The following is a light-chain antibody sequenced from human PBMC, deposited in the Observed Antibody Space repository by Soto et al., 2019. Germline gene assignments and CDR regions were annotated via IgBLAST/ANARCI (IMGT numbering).Light chain of an antibody. CDR3: QQYNNWPCT. V-gene: IGKV3-15*01. J-gene: IGKJ1*01. CDR1: QSVSSN. CDR2: GAS. Sequence: EIVMTQSPATLSVSPGERATLSCRASQSVSSNLAWYQQKPGQPPRLLIYGASTRATGIPARFSGSGSGTEFTLTFSSLQSADFAVYYCQQYNNWPCTFGQGTKVEIK.